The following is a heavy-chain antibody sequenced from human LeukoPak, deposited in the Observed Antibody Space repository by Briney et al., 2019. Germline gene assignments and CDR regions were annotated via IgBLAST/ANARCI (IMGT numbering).Heavy chain of an antibody. CDR2: FDPEDGET. Sequence: ASVKCSCKLAGYTLTELSMHWVRQAPGKGLEWMRGFDPEDGETIYAQKFQGRVTMTEDTSTDTAYMELSSLRSEDTAVYYCATGRDPEARYYGMDVWGQGTTVTVSS. CDR3: ATGRDPEARYYGMDV. D-gene: IGHD5-24*01. J-gene: IGHJ6*02. CDR1: GYTLTELS. V-gene: IGHV1-24*01.